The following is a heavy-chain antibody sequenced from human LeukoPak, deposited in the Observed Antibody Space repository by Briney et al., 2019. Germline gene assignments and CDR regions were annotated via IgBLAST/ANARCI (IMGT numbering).Heavy chain of an antibody. CDR3: ARDGDPYTSGWPEY. CDR1: GFTFKRYG. V-gene: IGHV1-18*01. D-gene: IGHD6-19*01. Sequence: ASVKVSCKVSGFTFKRYGITWVRQAPGQGLEWMGWISAYNGNTNYEQNLQGRVTMTTDPSTSTAYMELRSLRSDDTAIYYCARDGDPYTSGWPEYWGQGTLVTVSS. J-gene: IGHJ4*02. CDR2: ISAYNGNT.